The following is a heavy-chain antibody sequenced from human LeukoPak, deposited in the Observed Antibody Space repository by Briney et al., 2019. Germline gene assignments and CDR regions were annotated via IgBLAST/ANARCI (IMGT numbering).Heavy chain of an antibody. D-gene: IGHD6-6*01. CDR3: AKGGYSSSIGYFHQ. V-gene: IGHV3-23*01. J-gene: IGHJ1*01. CDR1: GFTFSNYA. Sequence: PGGSLRLSCAASGFTFSNYAMSWGRQAPGKGLEWVSAFSGSGGNTDYADSVKGRFTISRDNSKNTLHLQMNSLRADATDGYYCAKGGYSSSIGYFHQWGQGTLVTVSS. CDR2: FSGSGGNT.